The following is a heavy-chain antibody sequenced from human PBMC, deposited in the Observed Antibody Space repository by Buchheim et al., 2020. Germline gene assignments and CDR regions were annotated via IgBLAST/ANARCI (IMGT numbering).Heavy chain of an antibody. Sequence: EVQLVESGGGLVQPGGSLRLSCAASGFTFSSYEMNWVRQAPGKGLEWVSYISSSGSTIYYADSVKGRFTISRDNAKNSLYLPMNSLRAEDTAVYYCASLSGWYVSEVVWFDPWGQGTL. CDR2: ISSSGSTI. V-gene: IGHV3-48*03. J-gene: IGHJ5*02. D-gene: IGHD6-19*01. CDR1: GFTFSSYE. CDR3: ASLSGWYVSEVVWFDP.